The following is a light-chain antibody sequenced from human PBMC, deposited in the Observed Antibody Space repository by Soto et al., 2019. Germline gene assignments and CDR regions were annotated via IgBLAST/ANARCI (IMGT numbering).Light chain of an antibody. J-gene: IGLJ2*01. CDR1: SSDVGGYNY. Sequence: QSVLTQPASVSGSPGQSITIPCTGTSSDVGGYNYVSWYQQYPGQAPKLMIYDVSNRPSGVSNRFSASKSGNTASLTISGLQAEDEANYCCSSYTSSSTLVVFGGGTKLTVL. CDR2: DVS. CDR3: SSYTSSSTLVV. V-gene: IGLV2-14*01.